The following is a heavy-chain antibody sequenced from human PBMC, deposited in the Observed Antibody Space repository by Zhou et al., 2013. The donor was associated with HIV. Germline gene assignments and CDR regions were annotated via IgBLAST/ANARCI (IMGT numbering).Heavy chain of an antibody. CDR3: ARDALAARSSYYYYYYYMDV. CDR2: ISPYNGNT. D-gene: IGHD6-6*01. V-gene: IGHV1-18*01. J-gene: IGHJ6*03. CDR1: GYKFSNYA. Sequence: QVQLVQSGTEMKKTGASVKVSCKTSGYKFSNYAITWVRQVPGQGLEWMGWISPYNGNTNFAQKVHDRITMTTDKSTTTVYMELRALRSDDTAVYYCARDALAARSSYYYYYYYMDVWGKGTTVTVSS.